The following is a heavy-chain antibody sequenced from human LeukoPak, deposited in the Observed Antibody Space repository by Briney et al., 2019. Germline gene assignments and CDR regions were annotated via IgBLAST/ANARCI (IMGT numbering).Heavy chain of an antibody. J-gene: IGHJ4*02. CDR3: ARDPPNHYYDSSGLPDY. V-gene: IGHV3-74*01. D-gene: IGHD3-22*01. CDR1: GFTFSSYW. CDR2: INSDGSSI. Sequence: QTGGSLRLSCAASGFTFSSYWMHWVRQAPGKGLVWVSRINSDGSSISYADSVKGRFTISRDNAKNTLYLQMNSLRAEDTAVYYCARDPPNHYYDSSGLPDYWGQGTLVTVSS.